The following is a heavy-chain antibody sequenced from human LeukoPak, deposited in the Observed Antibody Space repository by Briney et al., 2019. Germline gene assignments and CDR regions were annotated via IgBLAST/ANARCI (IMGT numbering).Heavy chain of an antibody. CDR2: ITDNGIST. CDR1: GFTFNSYA. D-gene: IGHD1-26*01. J-gene: IGHJ4*02. Sequence: PGGSLRLSCAASGFTFNSYAMAWVRQAPEKGLEWVSSITDNGISTYYADSVKGRFTISRDNSKNTLFLQMNSLRAEDTAVYFCAKGLRGRYDYWGQGRLATVSS. V-gene: IGHV3-23*01. CDR3: AKGLRGRYDY.